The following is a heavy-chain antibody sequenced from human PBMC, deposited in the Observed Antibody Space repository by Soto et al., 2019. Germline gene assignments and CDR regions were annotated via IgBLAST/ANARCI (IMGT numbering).Heavy chain of an antibody. CDR1: GDRVSRKGAA. CDR3: ARDYYYGMDV. CDR2: TYYRSKWFN. J-gene: IGHJ6*02. V-gene: IGHV6-1*01. Sequence: SQALSRTCAISGDRVSRKGAAWNWIRQSPSRGLEWLGRTYYRSKWFNDYAVSVKSRITINPDTSKNQFSLQLNSVTPEDTAVYYCARDYYYGMDVWGQGITVTVSS.